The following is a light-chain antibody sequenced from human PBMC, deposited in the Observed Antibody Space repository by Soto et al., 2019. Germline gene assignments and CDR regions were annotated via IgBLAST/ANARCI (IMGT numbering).Light chain of an antibody. Sequence: QSALTQPASVSGSPGQSITISCTGTSSDVGGYNYVSWYQQHPGKAPKLMIYEVSTRPSGVSNRFSGSKSGNTASLTISGLQAEDEADYYCSSYTSGSTHVVFGGGTKLTVL. J-gene: IGLJ2*01. CDR1: SSDVGGYNY. CDR2: EVS. V-gene: IGLV2-14*01. CDR3: SSYTSGSTHVV.